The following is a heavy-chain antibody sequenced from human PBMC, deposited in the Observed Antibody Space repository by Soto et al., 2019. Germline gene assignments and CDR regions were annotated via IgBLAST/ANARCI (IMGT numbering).Heavy chain of an antibody. CDR2: ISYSGNT. Sequence: PSETLSLTCTVSGGSISSGSYYWNWIRQHPGKGLEWIGCISYSGNTYYNPSLKSRVTISVDTSKNQFSLNLSALTAADTAVYFCARGVVITQVDYWGQGTLVTVSS. V-gene: IGHV4-31*03. CDR3: ARGVVITQVDY. D-gene: IGHD3-3*01. CDR1: GGSISSGSYY. J-gene: IGHJ4*02.